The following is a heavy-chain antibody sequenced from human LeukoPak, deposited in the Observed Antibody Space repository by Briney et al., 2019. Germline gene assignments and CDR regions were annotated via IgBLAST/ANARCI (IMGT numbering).Heavy chain of an antibody. V-gene: IGHV1-2*06. Sequence: ASVKVSCKASGYSFSSHDINWVRQATGQGLEWMGRINPNSGGTNYAQKFQGRVTMTRDTSISTAYMELSRLRSDDTAVYYCARDIDSSSSDHYWGQGTLVTVSS. D-gene: IGHD6-6*01. CDR2: INPNSGGT. J-gene: IGHJ4*02. CDR1: GYSFSSHD. CDR3: ARDIDSSSSDHY.